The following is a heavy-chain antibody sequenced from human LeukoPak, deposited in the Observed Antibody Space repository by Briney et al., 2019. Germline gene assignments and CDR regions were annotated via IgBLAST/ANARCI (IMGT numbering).Heavy chain of an antibody. Sequence: RGSLRLSCAASGFTFSSYAMHWVRQAPSKGLEWVAVISYDGSNKYYADSVKGRFTISRDNSKNTLYLQMNSLRAEDTAVYYCARGREGNLWFGELSSYWGQGTLVTVSS. V-gene: IGHV3-30*04. CDR1: GFTFSSYA. CDR3: ARGREGNLWFGELSSY. D-gene: IGHD3-10*01. J-gene: IGHJ4*02. CDR2: ISYDGSNK.